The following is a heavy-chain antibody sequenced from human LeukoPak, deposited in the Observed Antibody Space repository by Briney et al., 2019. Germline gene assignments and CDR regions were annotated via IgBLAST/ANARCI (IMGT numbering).Heavy chain of an antibody. J-gene: IGHJ6*02. Sequence: GGSLRLSCAASGLTFSTFAMNWVRQAPGKGLEWLAAISGSGDSKYHADSVQGRFTISRDNSKNTLYLQMNSLIADDTAVYFCAKDLRYCSSTICYYSGMNVWGQGTTVTVSS. V-gene: IGHV3-23*01. CDR3: AKDLRYCSSTICYYSGMNV. CDR1: GLTFSTFA. D-gene: IGHD2-21*01. CDR2: ISGSGDSK.